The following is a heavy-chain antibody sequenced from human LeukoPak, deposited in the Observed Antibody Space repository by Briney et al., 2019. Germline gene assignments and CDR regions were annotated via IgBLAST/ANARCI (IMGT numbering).Heavy chain of an antibody. CDR2: INSDGSST. CDR3: AKAGGEYWLYNDNWFDP. Sequence: GGSLRLPCAASGFTFSSYWMHWVRQAPGKGLVWVSRINSDGSSTSYADSVKGRFTISRDNAKNSLYLQMNSLRAEDTALYYCAKAGGEYWLYNDNWFDPWGQGTLVTVSS. J-gene: IGHJ5*02. V-gene: IGHV3-74*01. CDR1: GFTFSSYW. D-gene: IGHD3-3*01.